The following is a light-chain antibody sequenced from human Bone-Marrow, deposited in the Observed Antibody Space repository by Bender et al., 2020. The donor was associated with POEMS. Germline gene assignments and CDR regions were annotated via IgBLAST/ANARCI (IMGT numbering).Light chain of an antibody. CDR2: NVN. V-gene: IGLV2-11*01. CDR1: GSDIGGYDY. Sequence: QSALTQPRSVSGSPGQSVTISCTGTGSDIGGYDYVSWYQQHPDKAPTVIIFNVNQRPSRVPDRFSASKSGNTASLTISLLQAEDEADYFCCSYAGNSNFIFGTGTTVTVL. CDR3: CSYAGNSNFI. J-gene: IGLJ1*01.